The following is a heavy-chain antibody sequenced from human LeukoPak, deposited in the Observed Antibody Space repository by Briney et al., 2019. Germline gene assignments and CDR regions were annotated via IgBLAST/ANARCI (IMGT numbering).Heavy chain of an antibody. CDR1: GFTFSTYA. CDR2: ISASGGST. CDR3: AREASSYWYFDL. J-gene: IGHJ2*01. V-gene: IGHV3-23*01. Sequence: PGGSLRLSCAASGFTFSTYAMSWDRQAPGKGLEWVSAISASGGSTYYADSVKGRFTFSRDNSKNTLYLQMNSLRADDTALYYCAREASSYWYFDLWGRGTLVTVSS. D-gene: IGHD3-10*01.